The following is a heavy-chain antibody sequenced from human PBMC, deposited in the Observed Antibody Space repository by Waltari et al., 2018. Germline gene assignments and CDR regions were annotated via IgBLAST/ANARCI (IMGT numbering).Heavy chain of an antibody. J-gene: IGHJ4*02. Sequence: EILVVESGGGLVQPGGSLRLSCAASGFTFSSYSMTWVRQAPGKGLEWVSYISATSISIYYADSVKGRFTISRDNAQNSLYLQMNSLRAEDTALYYCARLGVSHFDYWGQGTLVTVSS. D-gene: IGHD1-26*01. CDR1: GFTFSSYS. CDR2: ISATSISI. V-gene: IGHV3-48*04. CDR3: ARLGVSHFDY.